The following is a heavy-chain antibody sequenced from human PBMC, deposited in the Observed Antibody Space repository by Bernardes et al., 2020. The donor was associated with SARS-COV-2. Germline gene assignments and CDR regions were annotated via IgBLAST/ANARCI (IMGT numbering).Heavy chain of an antibody. CDR2: THWNDAN. CDR1: GSSLTRSGVG. D-gene: IGHD2-8*01. V-gene: IGHV2-5*01. Sequence: SHHAPGKPTLTLTFSCTLSGSSLTRSGVGVGWVRQAPRQALEWLAVTHWNDANFFSPSLKKRLSITKDTPKNQVVLTITNMDPVDTATYYCTHRRVGVGMDSWGQGITVTVSS. CDR3: THRRVGVGMDS. J-gene: IGHJ6*02.